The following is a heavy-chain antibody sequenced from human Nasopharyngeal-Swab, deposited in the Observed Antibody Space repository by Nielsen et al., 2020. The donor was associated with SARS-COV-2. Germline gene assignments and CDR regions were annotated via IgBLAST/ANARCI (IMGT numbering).Heavy chain of an antibody. CDR2: IYYSGST. CDR1: GGSVSSGSYY. V-gene: IGHV4-61*01. CDR3: ARDPFLEWFYGMDV. Sequence: LETLSLTCTVSGGSVSSGSYYWSWIRQPPGKGLEWIGYIYYSGSTNYNPSLKSRVTISVDTSKNQFSLKLSSVTAADTAVYYCARDPFLEWFYGMDVWGQGTTVTVSS. J-gene: IGHJ6*02. D-gene: IGHD3-3*01.